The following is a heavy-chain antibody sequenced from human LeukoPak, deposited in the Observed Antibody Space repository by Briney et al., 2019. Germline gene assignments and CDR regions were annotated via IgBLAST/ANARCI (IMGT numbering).Heavy chain of an antibody. CDR3: ASTLPVYYYDSSGYYYDY. D-gene: IGHD3-22*01. Sequence: SETLSLTCAVSGYSISSGYYWGWIRQPPGKGLEWIGSIYHSGSTYYNPSLKSRVTISVDTSKNQFSLKLSSVTAADTAVYYRASTLPVYYYDSSGYYYDYWGQGTLVTVSS. V-gene: IGHV4-38-2*01. CDR2: IYHSGST. CDR1: GYSISSGYY. J-gene: IGHJ4*02.